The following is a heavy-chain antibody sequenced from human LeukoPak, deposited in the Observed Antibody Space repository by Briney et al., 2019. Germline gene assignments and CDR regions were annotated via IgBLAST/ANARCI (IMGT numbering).Heavy chain of an antibody. V-gene: IGHV4-59*08. CDR3: ARLSYHFDY. CDR1: GGSISSYY. J-gene: IGHJ4*02. Sequence: PSETLSLTCTVSGGSISSYYWSWMRQPPGKGLEWIGYIYYSGSTNYNPSLKSRVTISVDTSKNQFSLKLSSVTAADTAVYYCARLSYHFDYWGQGTLVTVSS. CDR2: IYYSGST.